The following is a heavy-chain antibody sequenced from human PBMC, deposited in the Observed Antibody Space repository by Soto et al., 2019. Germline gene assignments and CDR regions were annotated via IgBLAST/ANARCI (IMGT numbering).Heavy chain of an antibody. Sequence: PGGSLRLSCAASGFTFSSYTMNWVRQAPGKGLEWVTSIRGTRNYMYYADSVKGRFTISRDNARNSLYLQMNSLRAEDTAVYYCARVLGYRNNYYNYAMDVWGQGTTVTVSS. CDR2: IRGTRNYM. CDR1: GFTFSSYT. D-gene: IGHD3-10*01. CDR3: ARVLGYRNNYYNYAMDV. J-gene: IGHJ6*02. V-gene: IGHV3-21*01.